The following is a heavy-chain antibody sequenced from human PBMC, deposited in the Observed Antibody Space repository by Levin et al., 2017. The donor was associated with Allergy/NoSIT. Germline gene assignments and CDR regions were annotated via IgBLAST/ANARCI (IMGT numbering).Heavy chain of an antibody. J-gene: IGHJ4*02. CDR3: AKGGYSGYELYY. Sequence: GESLKISCAASGFTFSSYAMSWVRQAPGKGLEWVSAISGSGGSTYYADSVKGRFTISRDNSKNTLYLQMNSLRAEDTAVYYCAKGGYSGYELYYWGQGTLVTVSS. V-gene: IGHV3-23*01. D-gene: IGHD5-12*01. CDR1: GFTFSSYA. CDR2: ISGSGGST.